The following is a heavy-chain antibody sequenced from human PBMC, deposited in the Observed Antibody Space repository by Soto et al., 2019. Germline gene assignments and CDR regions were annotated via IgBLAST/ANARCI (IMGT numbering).Heavy chain of an antibody. CDR3: ATPTALRGAMTSSINFDS. CDR2: FDPEGGEA. Sequence: ASVKVSCKISGPNLTEFSIHWLPPAPENGLEWTGGFDPEGGEAIYAQKWLGRVTVTEDTVTDTAYIDLSGLKSDNKAVYYCATPTALRGAMTSSINFDSWGQGTRVTVSS. CDR1: GPNLTEFS. J-gene: IGHJ4*02. V-gene: IGHV1-24*01. D-gene: IGHD1-26*01.